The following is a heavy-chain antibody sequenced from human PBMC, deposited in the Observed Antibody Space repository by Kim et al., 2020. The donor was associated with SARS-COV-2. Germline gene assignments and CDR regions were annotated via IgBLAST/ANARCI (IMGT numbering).Heavy chain of an antibody. CDR1: GFTFSGSA. CDR3: TRHCSSTSCSVGYYYGMDV. V-gene: IGHV3-73*01. CDR2: IRSKANSYAT. Sequence: GGSLRLSCAASGFTFSGSAMHWVRQASGKGLEWVGRIRSKANSYATAYAASVKGRVTISRDDSKNTAYLQMNSLKTEDTAVYYCTRHCSSTSCSVGYYYGMDVWGRGTRDTVSS. D-gene: IGHD2-2*01. J-gene: IGHJ6*02.